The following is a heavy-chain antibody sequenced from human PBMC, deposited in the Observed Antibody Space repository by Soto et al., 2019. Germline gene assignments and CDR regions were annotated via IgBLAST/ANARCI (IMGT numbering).Heavy chain of an antibody. D-gene: IGHD1-26*01. CDR3: TTDLRWELVYPRDC. Sequence: PGGSLSLSCAASGFPFTNAWMSWVRQAPGKGLEWVGRIKSNTDGGTTDYAAPVKGRFTISRDDSKNTLYLQTNRLNSEDTGVYYCTTDLRWELVYPRDCWGLGTLVTVSS. CDR1: GFPFTNAW. V-gene: IGHV3-15*07. CDR2: IKSNTDGGTT. J-gene: IGHJ4*02.